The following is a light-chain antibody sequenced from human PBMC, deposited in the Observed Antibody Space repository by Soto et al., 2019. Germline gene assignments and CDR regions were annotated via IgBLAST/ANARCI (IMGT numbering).Light chain of an antibody. J-gene: IGKJ4*01. CDR2: AAS. CDR3: QQSYSIPLS. V-gene: IGKV1-39*01. CDR1: QSISSY. Sequence: DIQMTQSPSSLSASVGDRVTITCRASQSISSYLNWYQQKPGKAPKLLIYAASSLQSGVPSRFSGSGSGTDCTLTISSLQPEDFATYYCQQSYSIPLSFGGGTKVEIK.